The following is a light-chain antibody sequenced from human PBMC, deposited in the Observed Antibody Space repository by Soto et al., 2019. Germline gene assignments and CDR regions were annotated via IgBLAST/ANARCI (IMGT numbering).Light chain of an antibody. Sequence: QSVLTQPPSVSGAPGQRGTISCTGSSSNIGAGYDVHWYQQLPGTAPKLLIYGNSNRPSGVPYRFSGSKSGTSASLAITGLQAEDEADYSCQSYDSSLSGSVFGGGTKLTVL. CDR1: SSNIGAGYD. V-gene: IGLV1-40*01. CDR2: GNS. CDR3: QSYDSSLSGSV. J-gene: IGLJ2*01.